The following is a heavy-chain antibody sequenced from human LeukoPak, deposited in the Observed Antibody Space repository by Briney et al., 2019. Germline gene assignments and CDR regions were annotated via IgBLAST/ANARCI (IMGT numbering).Heavy chain of an antibody. D-gene: IGHD3-10*01. J-gene: IGHJ4*02. CDR1: GFTFSTYA. V-gene: IGHV3-23*01. Sequence: GGSLRLSCETSGFTFSTYAMTWVSQAPGKGPEWISTISGSGRNTYYADSVKGRFTISRDNFRNTLYFQMNSLTAEDTALYYCAKDVGLLWFGTLDYWGQGILVTVSS. CDR2: ISGSGRNT. CDR3: AKDVGLLWFGTLDY.